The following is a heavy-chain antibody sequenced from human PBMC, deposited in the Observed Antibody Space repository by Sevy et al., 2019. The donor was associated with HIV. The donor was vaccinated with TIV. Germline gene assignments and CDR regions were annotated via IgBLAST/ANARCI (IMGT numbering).Heavy chain of an antibody. V-gene: IGHV1-2*02. CDR3: ARESYDFWTGPLDYDYGMDV. J-gene: IGHJ6*02. Sequence: ASVKVSCKASGYSFSDSGYYVHWVRQAPGQGLEWMGWINPKSGATKYAQKFQGRVTMTRDTSVSTANIELTRLTSDDTAVYYCARESYDFWTGPLDYDYGMDVWGHGTTVTVSS. CDR2: INPKSGAT. D-gene: IGHD3-3*01. CDR1: GYSFSDSGYY.